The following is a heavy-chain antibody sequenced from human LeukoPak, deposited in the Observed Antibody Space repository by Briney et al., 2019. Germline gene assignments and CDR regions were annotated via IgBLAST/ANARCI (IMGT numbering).Heavy chain of an antibody. CDR3: ARYVRGVITPAGRYYYYMDV. Sequence: PSETLSLTCTVSGGSISSHYWSWIRQPPGKGLEWIGYIYYSGSTNYNPSLKSRVTISVDTSKNQFSLKLSSVTAADTAVYYCARYVRGVITPAGRYYYYMDVWGKGTTVTVSS. D-gene: IGHD3-10*02. J-gene: IGHJ6*03. CDR2: IYYSGST. CDR1: GGSISSHY. V-gene: IGHV4-59*11.